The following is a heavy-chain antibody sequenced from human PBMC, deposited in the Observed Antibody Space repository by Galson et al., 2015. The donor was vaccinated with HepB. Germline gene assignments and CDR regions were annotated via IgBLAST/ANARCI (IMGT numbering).Heavy chain of an antibody. V-gene: IGHV3-30*04. CDR2: ISYGGSNK. D-gene: IGHD3-3*01. Sequence: SLRLSCAASGFTFSSYAMHWVRQAPGKGLEWVAVISYGGSNKYYADSVKGRFTISRDNSKNTLYLQMNSLRAEDTAVYYCARQFYDLWSGYYTGELFYGMDVWGQGTTVTVSS. CDR1: GFTFSSYA. CDR3: ARQFYDLWSGYYTGELFYGMDV. J-gene: IGHJ6*02.